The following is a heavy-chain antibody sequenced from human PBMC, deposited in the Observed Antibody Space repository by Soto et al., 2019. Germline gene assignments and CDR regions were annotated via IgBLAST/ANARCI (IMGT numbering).Heavy chain of an antibody. Sequence: GGSLRLSCAASGFTFSSYAMHWVRQAPGKGLEWVAVISYDGSNKYYADSVKGRFTISRDNSKNTLYLQMNSLRAEDTAVYYCARESQGTYDSSYFDYWGQGTLVTVSS. CDR3: ARESQGTYDSSYFDY. J-gene: IGHJ4*02. D-gene: IGHD3-22*01. CDR2: ISYDGSNK. CDR1: GFTFSSYA. V-gene: IGHV3-30-3*01.